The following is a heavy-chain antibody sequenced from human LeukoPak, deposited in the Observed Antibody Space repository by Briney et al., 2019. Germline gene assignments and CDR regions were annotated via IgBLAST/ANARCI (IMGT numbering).Heavy chain of an antibody. CDR1: GITFNTYA. Sequence: GGSLRLSCAASGITFNTYAMAWVRQAPGKGLEWVSSISGSGSGIFYADSVKGRFTISRDNSKNTLYLQMNSLRAEDTAMYYCAKVNGWAANPVSFDYWGQGTLVTVSS. CDR3: AKVNGWAANPVSFDY. J-gene: IGHJ4*02. D-gene: IGHD2-15*01. CDR2: ISGSGSGI. V-gene: IGHV3-23*01.